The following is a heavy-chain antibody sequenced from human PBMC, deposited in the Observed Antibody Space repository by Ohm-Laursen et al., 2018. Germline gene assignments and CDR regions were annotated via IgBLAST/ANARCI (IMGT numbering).Heavy chain of an antibody. CDR1: GFTFSSYA. V-gene: IGHV3-23*01. J-gene: IGHJ4*02. CDR3: AKDQRIMITFGGVIAH. Sequence: GSLRLSCAASGFTFSSYAMSWVRQAPGKGLEWVSAISGSGGSTYYADSVKGRFTISRDNSKNTLYLQMNSLRAEDTAVYYCAKDQRIMITFGGVIAHWGQGTLVTVSS. CDR2: ISGSGGST. D-gene: IGHD3-16*02.